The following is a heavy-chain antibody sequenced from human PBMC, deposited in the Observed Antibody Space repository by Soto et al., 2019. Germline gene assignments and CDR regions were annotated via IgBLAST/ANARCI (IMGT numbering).Heavy chain of an antibody. V-gene: IGHV3-30-3*01. Sequence: QVQLVESGGGVVQPGRSLRLSCAASGFTFSSYAMHWVRQAPGKGLEWVAVISYDGSNKYYADSVKGRFTISRDNSKNTLYLQMNSLRAEDTAVYYCARLRGVENAYWGQGTLVTVSS. CDR3: ARLRGVENAY. J-gene: IGHJ4*02. CDR1: GFTFSSYA. D-gene: IGHD3-10*01. CDR2: ISYDGSNK.